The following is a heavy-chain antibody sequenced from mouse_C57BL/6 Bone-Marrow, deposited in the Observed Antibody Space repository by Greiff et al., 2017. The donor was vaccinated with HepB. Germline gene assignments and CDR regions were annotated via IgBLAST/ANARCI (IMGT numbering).Heavy chain of an antibody. D-gene: IGHD1-1*01. CDR2: INPSSGYT. J-gene: IGHJ3*01. CDR3: ARCTIITTVVEGFAY. Sequence: QVQLQQSGAELARPGASVKMSCKASGYTFTSYTMHWVKQRPGQGLEWIGYINPSSGYTKYNQKFKDKATLTADKSSSTAYMQLSSLTSEDSAVYYCARCTIITTVVEGFAYWGQGTLVTVSA. V-gene: IGHV1-4*01. CDR1: GYTFTSYT.